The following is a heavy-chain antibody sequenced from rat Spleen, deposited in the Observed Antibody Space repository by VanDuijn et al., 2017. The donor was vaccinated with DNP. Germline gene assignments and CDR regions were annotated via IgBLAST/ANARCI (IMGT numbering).Heavy chain of an antibody. J-gene: IGHJ2*01. D-gene: IGHD1-1*01. CDR2: IWNTGGT. V-gene: IGHV2-41*01. Sequence: QVQLKESGPGLVQPSQTLSLTCTVAGFSLTIYNVHWIRQPPGKGLEWMGVIWNTGGTRYNSALKSRLSFSKDTSKSQVFLKMNSLQTEDTATYYCARDGQWDYLDYWGQGVMVTVAS. CDR1: GFSLTIYN. CDR3: ARDGQWDYLDY.